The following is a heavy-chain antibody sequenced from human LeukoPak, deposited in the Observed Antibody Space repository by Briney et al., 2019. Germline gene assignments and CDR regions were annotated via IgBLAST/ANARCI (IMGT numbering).Heavy chain of an antibody. CDR1: RDSISSYY. Sequence: KPSETLSLTCTVSRDSISSYYWNWVRQPPGKGPEWIGYIYYSGTTNYNPSLKSRVSISIDTSKAQLSLKLNSVTAADTAVYYCAREGGFYRPLDYSGQGTLVTVSS. D-gene: IGHD3-3*01. V-gene: IGHV4-59*01. CDR3: AREGGFYRPLDY. J-gene: IGHJ4*02. CDR2: IYYSGTT.